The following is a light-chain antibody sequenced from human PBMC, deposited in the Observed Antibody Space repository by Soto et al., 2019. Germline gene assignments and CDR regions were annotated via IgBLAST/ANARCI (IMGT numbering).Light chain of an antibody. V-gene: IGLV2-14*01. CDR2: DVS. CDR1: SSDVGVYNY. CDR3: SSYTSSSTPYV. Sequence: QSALTQPASVSGSPGQSITISCTGTSSDVGVYNYVSWYQQHPGKVPKLMIYDVSNRPSGVSNRFSGSKSGNTASLTISGLQAEDEDDYYCSSYTSSSTPYVFGTGTKLTV. J-gene: IGLJ1*01.